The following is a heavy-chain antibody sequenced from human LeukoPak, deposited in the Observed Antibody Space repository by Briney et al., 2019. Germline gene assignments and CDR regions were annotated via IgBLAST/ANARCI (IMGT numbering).Heavy chain of an antibody. CDR1: GGSVSSGRYY. CDR2: IYYSGST. J-gene: IGHJ3*02. Sequence: SETLSLTCTVSGGSVSSGRYYWSWIRQPPGKGLEWIGYIYYSGSTNCNPSLKSRVTISVDTSKNQFSLKLSSVTAADTAVYYCARATGYYRAFDIWGQGTMVTVSS. D-gene: IGHD2-15*01. V-gene: IGHV4-61*01. CDR3: ARATGYYRAFDI.